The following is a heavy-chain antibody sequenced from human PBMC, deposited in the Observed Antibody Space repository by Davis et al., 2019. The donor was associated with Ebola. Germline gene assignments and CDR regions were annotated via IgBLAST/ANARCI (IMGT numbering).Heavy chain of an antibody. D-gene: IGHD3-9*01. V-gene: IGHV1-69*13. CDR2: IIPIFDTP. CDR1: GGSFSSHP. J-gene: IGHJ4*02. CDR3: ARDFDGGNYYFDY. Sequence: SVKVSCKTSGGSFSSHPISWVRQAPRQGLEWMGGIIPIFDTPHYAQKFQGRITITADASTSTAYMELSSLRSEDTATCLCARDFDGGNYYFDYWGPGTPVTVSS.